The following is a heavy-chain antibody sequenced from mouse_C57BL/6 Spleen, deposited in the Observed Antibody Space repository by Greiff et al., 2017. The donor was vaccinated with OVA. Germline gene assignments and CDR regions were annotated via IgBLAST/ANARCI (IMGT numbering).Heavy chain of an antibody. J-gene: IGHJ2*01. V-gene: IGHV5-17*01. CDR3: ARPGRGFDY. CDR1: GFTFSDYG. D-gene: IGHD4-1*01. Sequence: DVKLQESGGGLVKPGGSLKLSCAASGFTFSDYGMHWVRQAPEKGLEWVAYISSGSSTIYYADTVKGRFTISRDNAKNTLFLQMTSLRSEDTAMYYCARPGRGFDYWGQGTTLTVSS. CDR2: ISSGSSTI.